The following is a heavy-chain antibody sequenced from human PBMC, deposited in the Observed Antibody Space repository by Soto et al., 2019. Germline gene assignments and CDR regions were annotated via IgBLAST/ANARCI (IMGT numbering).Heavy chain of an antibody. J-gene: IGHJ4*02. CDR3: ARDPPPYGDYDGSGDY. CDR1: GYTFTSYD. D-gene: IGHD4-17*01. V-gene: IGHV1-8*01. CDR2: MNPNSGNT. Sequence: QVQLVQSGAEVKKPGASVKVSCKASGYTFTSYDINWVRQATGQGLEWMGWMNPNSGNTGYAQKFQGRVTMTRNTSISTAYMELSSLRSEDTAVYYCARDPPPYGDYDGSGDYWGQGTLVTVSS.